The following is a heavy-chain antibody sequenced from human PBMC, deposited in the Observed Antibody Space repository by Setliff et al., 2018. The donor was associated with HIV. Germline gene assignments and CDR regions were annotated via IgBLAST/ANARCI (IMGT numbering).Heavy chain of an antibody. CDR3: ARVQGPRAWEFRGRIVDPARYPLDY. CDR2: INHSGTT. CDR1: GGSFSNYY. J-gene: IGHJ4*02. D-gene: IGHD3-10*01. V-gene: IGHV4-34*01. Sequence: SETLSLTCAVYGGSFSNYYWTWIRQSPGKGLEWIGEINHSGTTTYNPFLKTRVTISIDTSKNQFSLKLTSVTAADTAVYYCARVQGPRAWEFRGRIVDPARYPLDYWGQGTLVTVSS.